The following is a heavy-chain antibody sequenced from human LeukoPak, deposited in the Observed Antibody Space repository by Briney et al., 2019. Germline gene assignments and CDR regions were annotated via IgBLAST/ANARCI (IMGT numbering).Heavy chain of an antibody. D-gene: IGHD3-22*01. CDR3: ARSLGPHYYDRSGYYNFDY. J-gene: IGHJ4*02. Sequence: ASVKVSCKASGDTFSSYAFSWVRQTPGQGLEWIGGIIPIFGTPNNAQKFQGRVTITADKSTSTAYMELSSLRSEDTAVYYCARSLGPHYYDRSGYYNFDYWGQGTLVTVSS. V-gene: IGHV1-69*06. CDR2: IIPIFGTP. CDR1: GDTFSSYA.